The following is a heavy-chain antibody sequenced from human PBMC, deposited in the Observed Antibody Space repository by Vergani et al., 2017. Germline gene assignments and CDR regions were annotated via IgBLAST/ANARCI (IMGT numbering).Heavy chain of an antibody. Sequence: QVQLQESGPGLVKPSETRSLTCTVSGGSISSYYWSWIRQPPGKGLEWIGYIYYSGSTNYNPSLKSRVTISVDTSKNQFSLKLSSVTAAVTAVYYCARARKGGPFDYWGQGTLVTVSS. CDR3: ARARKGGPFDY. CDR1: GGSISSYY. CDR2: IYYSGST. D-gene: IGHD3-16*01. V-gene: IGHV4-59*01. J-gene: IGHJ4*02.